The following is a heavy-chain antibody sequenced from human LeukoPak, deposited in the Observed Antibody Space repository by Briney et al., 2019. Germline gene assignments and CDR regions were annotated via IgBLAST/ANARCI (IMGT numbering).Heavy chain of an antibody. V-gene: IGHV3-23*01. CDR3: AKDRRASSGVFDY. Sequence: GGSLRLSCAASGFTFSSYAMSWVRQAPGKGQEWVSAISGSGGSTYYADSVKGRFTISRDNSKNTLYLQMNSLRAEDTAVYYCAKDRRASSGVFDYWGQGTLVTVSS. D-gene: IGHD3-22*01. CDR1: GFTFSSYA. CDR2: ISGSGGST. J-gene: IGHJ4*02.